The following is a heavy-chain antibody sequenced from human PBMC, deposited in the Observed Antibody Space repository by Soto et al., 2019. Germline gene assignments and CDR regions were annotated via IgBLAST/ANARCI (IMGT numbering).Heavy chain of an antibody. Sequence: GGSLRLSCAASGFTFSSYGMHWVRQAPGKGLEWVAVIWYDGSNKYYADSVKGRFTISRDNSKNTLYLQMNSLRAEDTAVYYCAGDLKIFYYYGMDVWGQGTTVTVSS. CDR1: GFTFSSYG. CDR2: IWYDGSNK. CDR3: AGDLKIFYYYGMDV. J-gene: IGHJ6*02. V-gene: IGHV3-33*01. D-gene: IGHD3-3*01.